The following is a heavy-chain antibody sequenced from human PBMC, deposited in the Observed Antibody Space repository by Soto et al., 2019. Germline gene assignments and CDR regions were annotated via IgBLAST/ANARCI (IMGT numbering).Heavy chain of an antibody. J-gene: IGHJ6*02. D-gene: IGHD3-16*01. CDR3: ASNYAYAEGYYWYGIDV. V-gene: IGHV3-74*01. CDR1: GFTFSRYW. Sequence: EVQLVESGGGLVLPGGSLRLSCAASGFTFSRYWMHWVRQAPGKGLVWVSRISSYGSDTHYADSVKGRFTISRDNAKNTLYLQMNSLRAVDTAVYYCASNYAYAEGYYWYGIDVWGQGTTVTVSS. CDR2: ISSYGSDT.